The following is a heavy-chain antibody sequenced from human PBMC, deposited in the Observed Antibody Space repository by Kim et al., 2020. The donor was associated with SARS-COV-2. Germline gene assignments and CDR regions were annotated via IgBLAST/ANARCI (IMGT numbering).Heavy chain of an antibody. CDR1: GFTFSSYA. Sequence: GGSLRLSCAASGFTFSSYAMSWVRQAPGKGLEWVSGVSGSGGSTYYADSVKGRFTISRDNSKNTLYLQMNSMRAEDTAVYYCAKGRSSCSSTSCYPLYYYYGMDVWGQGTTVTVSS. D-gene: IGHD2-2*01. J-gene: IGHJ6*02. V-gene: IGHV3-23*01. CDR2: VSGSGGST. CDR3: AKGRSSCSSTSCYPLYYYYGMDV.